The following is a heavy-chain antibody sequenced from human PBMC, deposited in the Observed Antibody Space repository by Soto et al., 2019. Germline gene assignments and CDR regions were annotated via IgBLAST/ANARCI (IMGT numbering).Heavy chain of an antibody. V-gene: IGHV4-39*01. Sequence: SETLSLTCTVSGGSISSSSYYWGWIRQPPGKGLEWIGSINHYGSTNYNPSLKSRVSISKHTSKNQFSLKLTSVTAADTAVYFCATSGGRSRAFYWGQGTLVTVSS. J-gene: IGHJ4*02. CDR3: ATSGGRSRAFY. D-gene: IGHD1-26*01. CDR1: GGSISSSSYY. CDR2: INHYGST.